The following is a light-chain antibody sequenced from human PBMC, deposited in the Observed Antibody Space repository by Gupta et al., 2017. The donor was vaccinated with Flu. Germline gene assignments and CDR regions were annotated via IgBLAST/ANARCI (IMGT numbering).Light chain of an antibody. Sequence: SSLSASVGDRVTITCRASQSISRYLNWYQHKPGKALKLLIYAASSLQSGVPSRFSGSGSGTDFTLTISNLQPEDLATYYCQQSYNTPLLSFGPGTKVDV. CDR2: AAS. CDR3: QQSYNTPLLS. V-gene: IGKV1-39*01. J-gene: IGKJ3*01. CDR1: QSISRY.